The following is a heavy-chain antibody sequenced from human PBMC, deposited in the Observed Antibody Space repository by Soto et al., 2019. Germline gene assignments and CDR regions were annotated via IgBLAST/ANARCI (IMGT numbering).Heavy chain of an antibody. CDR2: MNPNSGYT. CDR1: GYTFTSYD. J-gene: IGHJ5*02. CDR3: ARVVTYSGSYYYEVDWFDP. D-gene: IGHD1-26*01. V-gene: IGHV1-8*01. Sequence: ASVKVSCKASGYTFTSYDINWVRQATGQGLEWMGWMNPNSGYTAYAQKFQGRVTMTRNTSISTAYMGLSSLRSEDTAVYYFARVVTYSGSYYYEVDWFDPWGQGTLVTVSS.